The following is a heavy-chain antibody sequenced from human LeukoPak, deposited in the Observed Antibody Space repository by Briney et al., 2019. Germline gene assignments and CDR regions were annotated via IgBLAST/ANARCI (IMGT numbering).Heavy chain of an antibody. CDR1: GYTFTDFY. Sequence: ASVKVSCKASGYTFTDFYIHWVRQAPGQGPEWMGWINPNRDGTNYAQKFQGRVTMTRDTSISVAYMELTSLRSDDTAVYYCARGNVEAGNDYWGQGTLVTVSS. V-gene: IGHV1-2*02. D-gene: IGHD3-10*01. J-gene: IGHJ4*02. CDR2: INPNRDGT. CDR3: ARGNVEAGNDY.